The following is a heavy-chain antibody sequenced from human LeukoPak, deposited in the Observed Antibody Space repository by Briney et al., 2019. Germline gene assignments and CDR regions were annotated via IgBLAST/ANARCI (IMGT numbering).Heavy chain of an antibody. V-gene: IGHV4-61*01. CDR3: ARDPGLGYYDSSGYYDY. CDR1: GYSISSGYY. CDR2: IYYSGST. J-gene: IGHJ4*02. Sequence: PSETLSLTCTVSGYSISSGYYRSWIRQPPGKGLEWIGYIYYSGSTNYNPSLKSRVTISVDTSKNQFSLKLSSVTAADTAVYYCARDPGLGYYDSSGYYDYWGQGTLVTVSS. D-gene: IGHD3-22*01.